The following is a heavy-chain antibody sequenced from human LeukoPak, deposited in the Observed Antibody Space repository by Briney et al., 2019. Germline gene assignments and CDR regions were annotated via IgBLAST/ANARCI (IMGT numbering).Heavy chain of an antibody. Sequence: GGSLRLSYAASGFTFSTYWMSWVRQAPGKGLEWVAVISYDGRNKYYADSVKGRFTISRDNSENTLYLQMNSLRAEDTAVYYCVKDPPRDTPMVWKYWGQGTLVTVSS. CDR3: VKDPPRDTPMVWKY. CDR2: ISYDGRNK. CDR1: GFTFSTYW. D-gene: IGHD5-18*01. J-gene: IGHJ4*02. V-gene: IGHV3-30*18.